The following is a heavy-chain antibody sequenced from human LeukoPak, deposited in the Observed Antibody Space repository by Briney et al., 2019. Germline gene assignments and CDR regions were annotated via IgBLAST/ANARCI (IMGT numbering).Heavy chain of an antibody. V-gene: IGHV4-39*07. CDR3: VLRYFDWLFNP. Sequence: SETLSLTCTVSGGSISSNNDFWGWIRQPPGKGLEWIASIYYSGTTFYNPSLRSRLTISVDKSKNQFSLKLSSVTAADTAVYYCVLRYFDWLFNPWGQGTLVTVSS. CDR2: IYYSGTT. D-gene: IGHD3-9*01. J-gene: IGHJ5*02. CDR1: GGSISSNNDF.